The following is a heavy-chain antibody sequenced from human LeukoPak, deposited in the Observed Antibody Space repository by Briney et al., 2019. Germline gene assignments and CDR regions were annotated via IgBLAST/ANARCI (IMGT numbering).Heavy chain of an antibody. CDR2: INPSGGST. Sequence: ASVKVSCKASGYTFTSYYMHWVRQAPGQGLEWMGIINPSGGSTSYAQKFQGRVTMTRGTSTSTVYMELSSLRSEDTAVYYCARGRPGGWLQLIFDYWGQGTLVTVSS. CDR1: GYTFTSYY. J-gene: IGHJ4*02. V-gene: IGHV1-46*01. D-gene: IGHD5-24*01. CDR3: ARGRPGGWLQLIFDY.